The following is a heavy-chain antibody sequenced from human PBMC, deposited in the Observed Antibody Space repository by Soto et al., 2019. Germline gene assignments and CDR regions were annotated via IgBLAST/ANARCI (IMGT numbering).Heavy chain of an antibody. D-gene: IGHD4-17*01. J-gene: IGHJ5*02. Sequence: SETLSLTCTVSGGSISSGGYYWSWIRQHPGKGLEWIGYIYYSGSTYYNPSLKSRVTISVDTSKNQFSLKLSSVTAADTAVYYCAREYDYDYNWFDPWGQGTLVTVSS. CDR2: IYYSGST. CDR1: GGSISSGGYY. V-gene: IGHV4-31*03. CDR3: AREYDYDYNWFDP.